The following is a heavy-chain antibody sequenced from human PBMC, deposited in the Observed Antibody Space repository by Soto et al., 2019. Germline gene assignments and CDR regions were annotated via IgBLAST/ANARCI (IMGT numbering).Heavy chain of an antibody. CDR3: ARVIGYCTNGVCDRYYYYYMDV. D-gene: IGHD2-8*01. J-gene: IGHJ6*03. CDR1: GYTFTSYG. CDR2: ISAYNGNT. Sequence: QVQLVQSGAEVKKPGASVKVSCKASGYTFTSYGISWVRQAPGQGLEWMGWISAYNGNTNYAQKLQGRVTMTTDTSTSTAYMELGSLRSDDTAVYYCARVIGYCTNGVCDRYYYYYMDVWGKGTTVTDSS. V-gene: IGHV1-18*01.